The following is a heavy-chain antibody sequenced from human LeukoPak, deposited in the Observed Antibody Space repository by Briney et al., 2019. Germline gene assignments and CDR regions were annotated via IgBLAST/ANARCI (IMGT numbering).Heavy chain of an antibody. D-gene: IGHD3-3*01. V-gene: IGHV4-34*01. CDR3: ARGGYDFWGAARLNWFDP. J-gene: IGHJ5*02. CDR1: GGSFSGYY. Sequence: SEALSLTCAVYGGSFSGYYWSWIRQPPGEGLEWIGEINHSGSTNYNPSLKSRVTISVDTSKNQFSLKLSSVTAADTAVYYCARGGYDFWGAARLNWFDPWGQGTLVTVSS. CDR2: INHSGST.